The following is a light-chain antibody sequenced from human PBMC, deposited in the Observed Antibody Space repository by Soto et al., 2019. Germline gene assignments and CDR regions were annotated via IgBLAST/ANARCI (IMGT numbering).Light chain of an antibody. CDR1: QSISSW. J-gene: IGKJ1*01. Sequence: IQMTPSPFTLSSSLWDRVPITWRASQSISSWLAWYQQKPGKAPKLPIYKASSLESGVPSRFSGSGSGTEFTLTISSLQPDDFATYYCQQYNSYPWTFGQGTKVDIK. V-gene: IGKV1-5*03. CDR2: KAS. CDR3: QQYNSYPWT.